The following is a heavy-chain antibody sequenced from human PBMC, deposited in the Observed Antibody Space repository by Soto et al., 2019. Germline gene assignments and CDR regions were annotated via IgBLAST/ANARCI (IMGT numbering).Heavy chain of an antibody. CDR1: EYTFTGNY. Sequence: VQLVQSGAEVKKPGASVKVSCKASEYTFTGNYMHWVRQAPGQGFEWMGWINVNSGGTKYAQKFQGWVTMTRDTSISTAYMELSRLRSDDTAVYYCARGDKLSLYPQLDYWGQGTLVTVSS. CDR3: ARGDKLSLYPQLDY. J-gene: IGHJ4*02. CDR2: INVNSGGT. D-gene: IGHD3-16*02. V-gene: IGHV1-2*04.